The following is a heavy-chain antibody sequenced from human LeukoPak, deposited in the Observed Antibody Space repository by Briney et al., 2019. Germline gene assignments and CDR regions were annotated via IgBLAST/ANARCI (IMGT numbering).Heavy chain of an antibody. J-gene: IGHJ6*03. CDR2: IYTSGST. V-gene: IGHV4-61*02. CDR3: ARDLAMLTTVAGYYYYYMDV. CDR1: GGSISSGIYY. Sequence: PSETLSLTCTVSGGSISSGIYYWSWIRQPAGRGLEWIGRIYTSGSTNYNPSLKSRVTISVDTSKNQFSLKLSSVTAADTAVYYCARDLAMLTTVAGYYYYYMDVWGKGTTVTVSS. D-gene: IGHD4-23*01.